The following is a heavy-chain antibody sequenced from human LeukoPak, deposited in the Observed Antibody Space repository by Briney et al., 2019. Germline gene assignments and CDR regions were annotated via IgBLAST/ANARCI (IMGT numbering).Heavy chain of an antibody. D-gene: IGHD5-18*01. J-gene: IGHJ4*02. CDR3: ARLIPGYSLFDY. Sequence: GESLKISCKGSGYTFTNYWIGWVRQMPGKGLEWMGSIYPSDSDTKYSPSFQGQVTISADKTITTAYPQWSSLKASDSAIYYCARLIPGYSLFDYWGQGALVTVSS. V-gene: IGHV5-51*01. CDR2: IYPSDSDT. CDR1: GYTFTNYW.